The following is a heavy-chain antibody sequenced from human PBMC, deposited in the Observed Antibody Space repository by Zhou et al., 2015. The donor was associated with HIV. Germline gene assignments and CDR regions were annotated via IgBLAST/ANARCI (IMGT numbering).Heavy chain of an antibody. Sequence: QVQLVQSGAEVKKPGSSVKVSCKASGGTFSSYAISWVRQAPGQGLEWMGGIIPIFGTANYAQKFQGRVTITADESTSTAYMELSSLRSEDTAVYYCASTPITMDSSGYWGWFDPWGQGTLVTVSS. V-gene: IGHV1-69*01. CDR2: IIPIFGTA. J-gene: IGHJ5*02. D-gene: IGHD3-22*01. CDR3: ASTPITMDSSGYWGWFDP. CDR1: GGTFSSYA.